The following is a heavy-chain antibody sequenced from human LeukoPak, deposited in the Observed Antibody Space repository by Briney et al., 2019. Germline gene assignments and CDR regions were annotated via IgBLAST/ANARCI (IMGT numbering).Heavy chain of an antibody. CDR2: ISAGGGST. CDR3: AKDAAGPEY. V-gene: IGHV3-23*01. CDR1: GLTFSDYS. J-gene: IGHJ4*02. D-gene: IGHD6-13*01. Sequence: GGSLRLSCAACGLTFSDYSMTWVRQAPGKGLFWVSGISAGGGSTYYADSVKGRFTISRDNSRNTLYLQMNSLRAEDTAVYYCAKDAAGPEYWGQGTLVTVSS.